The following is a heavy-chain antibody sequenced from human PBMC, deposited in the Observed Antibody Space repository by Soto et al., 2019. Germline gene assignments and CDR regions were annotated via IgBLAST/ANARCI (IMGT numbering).Heavy chain of an antibody. J-gene: IGHJ6*02. D-gene: IGHD2-15*01. V-gene: IGHV3-15*07. CDR2: IKSKTDGGTT. CDR1: GFTFSNAW. Sequence: GGSLRLSCAASGFTFSNAWMNWVRQAPGKGLEWVGRIKSKTDGGTTDYAAPVKGRFTISRDDSKNTLYLQMNSLKTEDTAVYYCTTGYIVVVVAATDYYYGMDVWGQGTTVTVSS. CDR3: TTGYIVVVVAATDYYYGMDV.